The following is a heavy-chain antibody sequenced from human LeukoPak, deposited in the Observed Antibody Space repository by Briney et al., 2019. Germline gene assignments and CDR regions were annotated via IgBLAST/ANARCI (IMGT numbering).Heavy chain of an antibody. CDR3: AKDQAVMSQDSDY. D-gene: IGHD3-22*01. CDR1: GFTFSTYW. V-gene: IGHV3-7*01. Sequence: GGSLRLSCAASGFTFSTYWMTWVRQAPGKGLEWVANIKQDGSEKYFVDSVKGRFTISRDNAKNSLYLQMNSLRAEDTAVYYCAKDQAVMSQDSDYWGQGTLVTVSS. CDR2: IKQDGSEK. J-gene: IGHJ4*02.